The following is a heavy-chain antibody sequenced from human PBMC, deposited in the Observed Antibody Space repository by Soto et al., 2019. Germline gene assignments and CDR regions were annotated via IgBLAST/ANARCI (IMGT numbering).Heavy chain of an antibody. Sequence: PGGSLRLSCAASGFTFSSYGMHWVRQAPSKGLEWVAVISYDGSNKYYADSVKGRFTISRDNSKNTLYLQMNSLRAEDTAVYYCAKDRRFGESIDYYYGMDVWGQGTTVTVSS. V-gene: IGHV3-30*18. CDR1: GFTFSSYG. D-gene: IGHD3-10*01. J-gene: IGHJ6*02. CDR3: AKDRRFGESIDYYYGMDV. CDR2: ISYDGSNK.